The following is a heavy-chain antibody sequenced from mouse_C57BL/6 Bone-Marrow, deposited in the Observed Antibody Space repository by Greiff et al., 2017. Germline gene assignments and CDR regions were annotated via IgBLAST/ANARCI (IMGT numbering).Heavy chain of an antibody. CDR2: ILPGSGST. Sequence: QVQLQQSGAELMKPGASVKLSCKATGYTFTGYWIEWVKQRPGHGLEWIGEILPGSGSTNYNEKFKGKATFTADTSSNTAYMQRSSLTTEDSAIYYCARVCYYGSSYGGYFDVLGTGTTVTVSS. D-gene: IGHD1-1*01. V-gene: IGHV1-9*01. J-gene: IGHJ1*03. CDR3: ARVCYYGSSYGGYFDV. CDR1: GYTFTGYW.